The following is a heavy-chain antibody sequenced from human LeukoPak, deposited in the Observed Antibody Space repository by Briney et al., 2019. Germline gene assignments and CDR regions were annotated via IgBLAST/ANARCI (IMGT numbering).Heavy chain of an antibody. J-gene: IGHJ6*03. V-gene: IGHV1-69*13. CDR2: LIPIFASA. CDR1: GGTFSTHA. D-gene: IGHD2-2*01. CDR3: ARAECSTTNCHTRIRNYYMDV. Sequence: SVKVSCKASGGTFSTHAISWVRQAPGQGLEWMGGLIPIFASANYAQKFQGRLTITADESTNTAYLELSSLRFEDTAVYYCARAECSTTNCHTRIRNYYMDVWGTGTPVTVSS.